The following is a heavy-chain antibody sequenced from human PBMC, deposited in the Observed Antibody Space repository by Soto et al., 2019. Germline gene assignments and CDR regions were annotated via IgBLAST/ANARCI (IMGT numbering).Heavy chain of an antibody. D-gene: IGHD3-10*01. Sequence: SETLSLTCAVXGGSFSGYYWNWIRQPPGKGLEWIGEINHSGSTNYNPSLKSRVTISVDTSKNQFSLKLSSVTAADTAVYYCERAPRCVRCQWTHYGMDVWGQGTTVTVSS. J-gene: IGHJ6*02. V-gene: IGHV4-34*01. CDR1: GGSFSGYY. CDR3: ERAPRCVRCQWTHYGMDV. CDR2: INHSGST.